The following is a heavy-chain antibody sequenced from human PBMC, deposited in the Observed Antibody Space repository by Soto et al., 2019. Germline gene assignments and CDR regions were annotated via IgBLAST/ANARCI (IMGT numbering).Heavy chain of an antibody. V-gene: IGHV3-15*01. CDR2: IKSSTDGGTP. Sequence: EVQVVESGGGLIKPGGSLRLSCVASGFTFRNDWMSWVRQAPGKGVEWVARIKSSTDGGTPDYPAPVKCRFIISRDDSNSTLYLQLTYMSTEDTYVYYCSTSTKNYDDHRYREYFHFWGRGTLVTVSS. CDR3: STSTKNYDDHRYREYFHF. D-gene: IGHD3-16*02. J-gene: IGHJ2*01. CDR1: GFTFRNDW.